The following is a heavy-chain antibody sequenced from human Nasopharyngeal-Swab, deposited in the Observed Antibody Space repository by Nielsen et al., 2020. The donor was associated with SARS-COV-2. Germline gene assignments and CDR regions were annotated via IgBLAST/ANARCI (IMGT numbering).Heavy chain of an antibody. CDR1: GFTFSSYA. CDR3: AKLTDYYYYMDV. J-gene: IGHJ6*03. CDR2: ISYDGSNK. Sequence: GESLKISCAASGFTFSSYAMHWVRQAPGKGLEWVAVISYDGSNKYYADSVKGRFTISRDNSKNTLYLQMNSLRAEDTAVYYCAKLTDYYYYMDVWGKGTTVTVSS. D-gene: IGHD3-9*01. V-gene: IGHV3-30*04.